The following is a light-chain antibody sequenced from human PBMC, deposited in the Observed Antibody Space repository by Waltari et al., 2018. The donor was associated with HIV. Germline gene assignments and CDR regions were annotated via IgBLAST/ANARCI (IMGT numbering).Light chain of an antibody. J-gene: IGKJ1*01. Sequence: EIVLTQSPATLSLSPGERATLSCRASQSVGSYLGWYQQKPGQAPRLLIYDASNRATVIPARLSGSGSGTDFTLTISSLEPEDFAVYDCQQRSDWPPTFGQGTKVEIK. CDR2: DAS. CDR3: QQRSDWPPT. V-gene: IGKV3-11*01. CDR1: QSVGSY.